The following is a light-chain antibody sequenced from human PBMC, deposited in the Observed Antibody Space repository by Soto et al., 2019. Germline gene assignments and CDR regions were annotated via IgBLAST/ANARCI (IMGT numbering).Light chain of an antibody. Sequence: EIVLTQSPGTLSLSPGERATVSCRASQSVSSSYLAWYQQKPGQAPRLLIYGASSRATGIPDRFSGSGSGTDFTLTISRLETEDFAVYYCQQYGSSLLFGQGTKVDIK. CDR2: GAS. CDR1: QSVSSSY. V-gene: IGKV3-20*01. J-gene: IGKJ2*01. CDR3: QQYGSSLL.